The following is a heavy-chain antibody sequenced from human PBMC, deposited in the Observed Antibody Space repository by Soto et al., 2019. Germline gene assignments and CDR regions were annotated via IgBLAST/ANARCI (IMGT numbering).Heavy chain of an antibody. V-gene: IGHV4-59*01. J-gene: IGHJ6*03. CDR2: IYYSGSA. CDR1: GASISSYH. CDR3: ARGGKLYYYYYMDV. Sequence: SETLSLTCTVSGASISSYHWSWIRQTPGKGLEWIGYIYYSGSANYNPSLKSRVTFSVDTSKNQFSLKLSSVTAADTAVYYCARGGKLYYYYYMDVWGKGTTVTVSS.